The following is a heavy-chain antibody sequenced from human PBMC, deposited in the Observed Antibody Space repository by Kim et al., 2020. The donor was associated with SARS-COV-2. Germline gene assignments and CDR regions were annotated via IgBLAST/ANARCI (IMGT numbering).Heavy chain of an antibody. J-gene: IGHJ4*02. CDR2: IYYSGST. CDR3: ARVPVVVPAAIFDY. V-gene: IGHV4-59*01. Sequence: SETLSLTCTVSGGSISSYYWSWIRQPPGKGLEWIGYIYYSGSTNYNPSLKSRVTISVDTSKNQSSLKLSSVTAADTAVYYCARVPVVVPAAIFDYWGQGTLVTVSS. CDR1: GGSISSYY. D-gene: IGHD2-2*02.